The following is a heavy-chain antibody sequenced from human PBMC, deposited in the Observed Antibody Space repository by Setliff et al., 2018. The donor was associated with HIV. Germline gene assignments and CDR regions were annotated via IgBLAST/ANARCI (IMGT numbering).Heavy chain of an antibody. Sequence: PGGSLRLSCAASGFTFFDYALNWVRQAPGKGLEWVSSISSSDSYIYYADSVKGRFTISRDHATSALYLQMDSLRAEDTALYYCTRSHSTRDAFDIWGQGTMVTVSS. CDR1: GFTFFDYA. J-gene: IGHJ3*02. V-gene: IGHV3-21*01. D-gene: IGHD2-2*01. CDR2: ISSSDSYI. CDR3: TRSHSTRDAFDI.